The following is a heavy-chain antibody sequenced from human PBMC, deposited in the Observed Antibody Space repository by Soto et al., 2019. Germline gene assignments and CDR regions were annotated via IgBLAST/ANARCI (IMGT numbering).Heavy chain of an antibody. V-gene: IGHV3-23*01. CDR2: ISGSGGST. D-gene: IGHD2-2*01. CDR1: EFTFISYA. Sequence: GGSKILSCTASEFTFISYAMSWVRQATGKGLEWVSAISGSGGSTYYAGSVKGRFTISRDNSKNTLYLQMNSLRAEDTAVYYCAKVGYCSSTSCYALEETVRDPFDYWGQGTLVTVSS. J-gene: IGHJ4*02. CDR3: AKVGYCSSTSCYALEETVRDPFDY.